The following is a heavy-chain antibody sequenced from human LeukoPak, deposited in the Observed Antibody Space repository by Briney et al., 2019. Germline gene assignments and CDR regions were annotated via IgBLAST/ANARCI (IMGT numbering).Heavy chain of an antibody. D-gene: IGHD2-2*01. CDR1: GFTFSSYA. CDR2: ISGSGGST. J-gene: IGHJ4*02. CDR3: ANGWLRISSTSCLRY. Sequence: SGGSLRLSCAASGFTFSSYAMSWVRQAPGKGLEWVSAISGSGGSTYYADSVKGRFTISRDNSKNTLYLQMNSLRAEDTAVYYCANGWLRISSTSCLRYWGQGTLVTVSS. V-gene: IGHV3-23*01.